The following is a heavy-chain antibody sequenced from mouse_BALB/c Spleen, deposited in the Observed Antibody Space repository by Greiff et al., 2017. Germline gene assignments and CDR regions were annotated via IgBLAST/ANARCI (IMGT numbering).Heavy chain of an antibody. D-gene: IGHD2-1*01. V-gene: IGHV5-6-3*01. CDR3: ARGVTGAY. Sequence: EVNVVESGGGLVQPGGSLKLSCAASGFTFSSYGMSWVRQTPDKRLELVATINSNGGSTYYPDSVKGRFTISRDNAKNTLYLQMSSLKSEDTAMYYCARGVTGAYWGQGTLVTVSA. CDR1: GFTFSSYG. J-gene: IGHJ3*01. CDR2: INSNGGST.